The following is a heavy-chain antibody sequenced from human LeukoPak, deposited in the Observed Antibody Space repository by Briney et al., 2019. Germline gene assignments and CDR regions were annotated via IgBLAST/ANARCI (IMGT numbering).Heavy chain of an antibody. V-gene: IGHV1-3*01. CDR3: ARAQTTMVRGGRAFDI. CDR1: GYTFTSYA. CDR2: INAGNGNT. Sequence: ASVKVSCKAPGYTFTSYAMHWVRQAPGQRLEWMGWINAGNGNTKYSQKFRGRVTITRDTSASTAYMELSSLRSEDTAVYYCARAQTTMVRGGRAFDIWGQGTMVTVSS. D-gene: IGHD3-10*01. J-gene: IGHJ3*02.